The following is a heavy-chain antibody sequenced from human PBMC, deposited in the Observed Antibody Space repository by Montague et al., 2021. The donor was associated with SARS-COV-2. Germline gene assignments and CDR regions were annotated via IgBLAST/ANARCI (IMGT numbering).Heavy chain of an antibody. CDR1: GASIDSSSYY. CDR3: ARPPGGLLWFGEFDY. D-gene: IGHD3-10*01. CDR2: IYYSGST. J-gene: IGHJ4*02. V-gene: IGHV4-39*01. Sequence: SETLSLTCTVSGASIDSSSYYWGWIRQPPGKGLEWIGSIYYSGSTYYNPSLKSRVTISVDTSKNQFSLKLSSVTAADTAVYYCARPPGGLLWFGEFDYWGQGTLVTVSS.